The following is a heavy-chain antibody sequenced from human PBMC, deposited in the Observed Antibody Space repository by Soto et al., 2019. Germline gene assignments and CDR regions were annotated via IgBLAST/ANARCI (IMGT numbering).Heavy chain of an antibody. V-gene: IGHV2-70*04. CDR2: IDWEDTK. J-gene: IGHJ6*02. CDR3: ARAFYGMDV. CDR1: GFSLSGTGMR. Sequence: SGPTLVNPTQTLTLTCTVSGFSLSGTGMRVTWIRQPPGKALEWLARIDWEDTKLYSTSLKTRLPISKDTSKNQVVLTMTNMDPADTATYYCARAFYGMDVWGPGTTVTVSS.